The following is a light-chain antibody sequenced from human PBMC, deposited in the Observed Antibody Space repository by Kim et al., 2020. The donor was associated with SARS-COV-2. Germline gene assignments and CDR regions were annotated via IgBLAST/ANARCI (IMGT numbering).Light chain of an antibody. Sequence: APGESAPFACRASQYVTSNYLAWYQHTPGQAPRLVIYAASSRATDIPDRFSGSGSGTDFALTISRLEPEDFAVYYCQQYGNSPLTFGGGTKVDIK. J-gene: IGKJ4*01. CDR2: AAS. CDR1: QYVTSNY. V-gene: IGKV3-20*01. CDR3: QQYGNSPLT.